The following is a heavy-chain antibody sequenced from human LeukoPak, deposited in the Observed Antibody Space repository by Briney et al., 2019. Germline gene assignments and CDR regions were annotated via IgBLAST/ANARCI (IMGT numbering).Heavy chain of an antibody. CDR3: ARARQVGVTTYDY. D-gene: IGHD4-4*01. J-gene: IGHJ4*02. V-gene: IGHV4-39*01. CDR2: IYYSGST. Sequence: SETLSLTCTVSGGPISSSSYYWGWIRQPPGKGLEWIGSIYYSGSTYYNPSLKSRATISVDTSKNQFSLKLSSVTAADTAVYYCARARQVGVTTYDYWGQGTLVTVSS. CDR1: GGPISSSSYY.